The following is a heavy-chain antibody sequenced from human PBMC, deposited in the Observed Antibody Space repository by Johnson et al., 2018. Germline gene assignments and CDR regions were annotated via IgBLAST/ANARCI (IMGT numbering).Heavy chain of an antibody. CDR3: ARDWNVVVPGDIFDYFYGMDV. J-gene: IGHJ6*02. V-gene: IGHV1-69*12. D-gene: IGHD2-2*02. Sequence: QVQLVQSGAEVKKPGSSVKVSCKASGGTFSSYAISWVRQAPGQGLEWMGGIIPIFGTANYAQKFQGRVTITADQSTSTAYMVLSSLRSEDTAVYYCARDWNVVVPGDIFDYFYGMDVWGQGTTVTVSS. CDR2: IIPIFGTA. CDR1: GGTFSSYA.